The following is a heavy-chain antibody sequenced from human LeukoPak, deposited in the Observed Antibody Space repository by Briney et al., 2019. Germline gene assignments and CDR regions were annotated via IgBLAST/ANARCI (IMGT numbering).Heavy chain of an antibody. CDR3: AKVAKYYYGSETYYFFEH. CDR2: IKQDGTEK. V-gene: IGHV3-7*01. CDR1: GFTVSSNY. J-gene: IGHJ4*02. D-gene: IGHD3-10*01. Sequence: GGSLRLSCAASGFTVSSNYMSWVRQAPGKGLEWVANIKQDGTEKYYVDSVKGRFTISRDNAKNSLYLQMNSLRVEDTAVYYCAKVAKYYYGSETYYFFEHWGQGTPVTASS.